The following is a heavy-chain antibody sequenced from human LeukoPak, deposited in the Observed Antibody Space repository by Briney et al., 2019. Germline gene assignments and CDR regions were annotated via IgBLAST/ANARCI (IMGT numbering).Heavy chain of an antibody. CDR3: AREVPAGGQLQEAFDI. CDR2: IDSSSNYI. D-gene: IGHD2-2*01. V-gene: IGHV3-21*01. CDR1: GFTFSSYS. Sequence: GGSLRLTCTASGFTFSSYSLDWVRQAPGKGLEWVSFIDSSSNYIYYADSVKGRFTISRDNAKNSLYLQMSSLRAEDTAVYYCAREVPAGGQLQEAFDIWGQGQWSPSLQ. J-gene: IGHJ3*02.